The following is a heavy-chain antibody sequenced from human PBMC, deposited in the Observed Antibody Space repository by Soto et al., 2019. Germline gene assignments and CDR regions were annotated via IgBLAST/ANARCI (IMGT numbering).Heavy chain of an antibody. CDR1: GYSFTSYG. J-gene: IGHJ5*02. CDR3: ARVKYSSGWSTPNWFDP. Sequence: ASVTVSWQTSGYSFTSYGISWVRQAPGQGLEWMGWISAYNGNTNYAQKLQGRVTMTTDTSTSTAYMELRSLRSDDTAVYYCARVKYSSGWSTPNWFDPWGQGTLVTVSS. CDR2: ISAYNGNT. D-gene: IGHD6-19*01. V-gene: IGHV1-18*01.